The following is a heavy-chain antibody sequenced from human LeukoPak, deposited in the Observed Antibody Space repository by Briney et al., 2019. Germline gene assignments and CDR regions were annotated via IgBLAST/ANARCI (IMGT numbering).Heavy chain of an antibody. CDR1: GFTFSSYS. CDR3: ARDNVATFDY. Sequence: SGGSLRLSCAASGFTFSSYSMNWVRQAPGKGLEWVSSISSSSSYIYYADSVKGRFTTSRDNAKNSLYLQMNSLRAEDTAVYYCARDNVATFDYWGQGTLVTVSS. CDR2: ISSSSSYI. D-gene: IGHD5-12*01. J-gene: IGHJ4*02. V-gene: IGHV3-21*01.